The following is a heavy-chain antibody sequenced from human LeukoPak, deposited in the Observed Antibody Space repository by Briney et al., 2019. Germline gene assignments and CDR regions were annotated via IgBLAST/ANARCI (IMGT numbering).Heavy chain of an antibody. V-gene: IGHV1-69*13. CDR3: ARGGDIAAAGIDY. J-gene: IGHJ4*02. CDR1: GGTFSSYA. Sequence: GASVTVSCKASGGTFSSYAISWVRQAPGQGLEWMGGIIPIFGTANYAQKFQGRVTITADESTSTAYMELSSLRSEDTAVYYCARGGDIAAAGIDYWGQGTPVTVSS. D-gene: IGHD6-13*01. CDR2: IIPIFGTA.